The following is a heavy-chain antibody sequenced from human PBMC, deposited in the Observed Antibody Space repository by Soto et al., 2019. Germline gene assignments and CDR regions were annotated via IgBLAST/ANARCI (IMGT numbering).Heavy chain of an antibody. J-gene: IGHJ4*02. CDR2: ISGSGDST. CDR1: GFTFSSYA. D-gene: IGHD1-26*01. V-gene: IGHV3-23*01. CDR3: ARRGSGSYYDY. Sequence: EVQLLESGGGLVQPGGSLGLSCAASGFTFSSYAMRWVRQAPGKGLEWVSAISGSGDSTYYADSVKGRFTISRDNSKNTVYLQMNSLRGEDTAVYYCARRGSGSYYDYWGQGTLVTVSS.